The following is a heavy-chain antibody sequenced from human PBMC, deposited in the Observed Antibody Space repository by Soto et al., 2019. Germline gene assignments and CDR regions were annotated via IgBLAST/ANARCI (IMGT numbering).Heavy chain of an antibody. V-gene: IGHV3-74*01. Sequence: GGSLRLSCAASGFTFSSYWMHWVRQAPGKGLVWVSRIQSDGRSTSYADSVKGRFTISRDNAKNTLYLQMNSLRAEDTAVYYCARALSQYYYYYMDVWGKGTTVTVSS. CDR3: ARALSQYYYYYMDV. J-gene: IGHJ6*03. CDR1: GFTFSSYW. CDR2: IQSDGRST.